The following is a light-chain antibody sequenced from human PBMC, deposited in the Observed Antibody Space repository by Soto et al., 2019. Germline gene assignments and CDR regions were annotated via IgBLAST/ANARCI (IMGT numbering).Light chain of an antibody. Sequence: AIRMTQSPSSLSASIGDRVTITCRASQGIGTYLAWYQQKPGKAPNLLIYAASILERGVPSRFSGSGSGSDFTLTISNLQSEDFATYYCQQYYTYPRTFGQGTKVEIK. V-gene: IGKV1-8*01. CDR1: QGIGTY. J-gene: IGKJ1*01. CDR3: QQYYTYPRT. CDR2: AAS.